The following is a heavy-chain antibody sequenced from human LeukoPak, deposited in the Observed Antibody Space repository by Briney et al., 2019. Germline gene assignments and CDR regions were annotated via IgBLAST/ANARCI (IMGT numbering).Heavy chain of an antibody. CDR1: GFAFKTYA. D-gene: IGHD3-10*01. CDR2: IWHDGGHK. V-gene: IGHV3-33*01. J-gene: IGHJ4*02. CDR3: AREIFGSGSYPDS. Sequence: PGGSLRLSCAASGFAFKTYAMRWVRQAPGQGLEWVALIWHDGGHKFYSNSVRGQFTISRDNSKNTVSLQMNNLRPEDTAVYYCAREIFGSGSYPDSWGQGTLVTVPS.